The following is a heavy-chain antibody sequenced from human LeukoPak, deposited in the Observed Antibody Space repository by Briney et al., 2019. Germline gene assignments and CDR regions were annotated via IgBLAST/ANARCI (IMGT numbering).Heavy chain of an antibody. CDR2: ISSSSSYI. V-gene: IGHV3-21*01. CDR1: GFTFSSYS. J-gene: IGHJ6*02. D-gene: IGHD3-22*01. CDR3: ARDTYYDSSGYYFGDYYYYYGMDV. Sequence: PGGSLRLSCAASGFTFSSYSMNWVRQAPGKGMEWVSSISSSSSYIYYADSVKGRFTISRDNAKNSLYLQMNSLRAEDTAVYYCARDTYYDSSGYYFGDYYYYYGMDVWGQGTTVTVSS.